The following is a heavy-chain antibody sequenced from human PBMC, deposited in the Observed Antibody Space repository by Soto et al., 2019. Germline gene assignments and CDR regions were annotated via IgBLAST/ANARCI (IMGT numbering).Heavy chain of an antibody. CDR3: AGGIGSSWRKYYDGRDV. Sequence: SETLSLTCTVSGGSISSYYRNWIRQPPGRGLGWVGYMYYSGSTSNNPSLKGRVTISVDTSKNQFSLKLSSVTAADTAVYYCAGGIGSSWRKYYDGRDVWGQGTTVTVS. CDR1: GGSISSYY. D-gene: IGHD6-13*01. CDR2: MYYSGST. J-gene: IGHJ6*02. V-gene: IGHV4-59*01.